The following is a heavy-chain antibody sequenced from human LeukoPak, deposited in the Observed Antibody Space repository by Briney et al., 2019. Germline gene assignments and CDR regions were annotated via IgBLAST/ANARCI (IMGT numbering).Heavy chain of an antibody. Sequence: GGSLRLSCAASGFNFITAAVTWVRQAPGKGLEWVSLIGSSGGSTYYADSVKGRFTISRDNSNHTLSLQMNSLRVEDTAIYYCVKDIQLSTWGLGTMVTVSS. J-gene: IGHJ3*01. CDR3: VKDIQLST. V-gene: IGHV3-23*01. D-gene: IGHD5-24*01. CDR2: IGSSGGST. CDR1: GFNFITAA.